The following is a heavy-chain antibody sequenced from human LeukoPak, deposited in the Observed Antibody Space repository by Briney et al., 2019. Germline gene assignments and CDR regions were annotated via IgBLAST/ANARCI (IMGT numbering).Heavy chain of an antibody. D-gene: IGHD6-13*01. J-gene: IGHJ4*02. V-gene: IGHV3-23*01. CDR1: GFTLSSYA. CDR2: ISGSGGST. Sequence: PGGSLRLSCAASGFTLSSYAMSWVRQAPGKGLEWVSAISGSGGSTYYADSVKGRFTISRDNSKNTLYLQMNSLRAEDTAVYYCAKDKLRSSWIFDYWGQGTLVTVSS. CDR3: AKDKLRSSWIFDY.